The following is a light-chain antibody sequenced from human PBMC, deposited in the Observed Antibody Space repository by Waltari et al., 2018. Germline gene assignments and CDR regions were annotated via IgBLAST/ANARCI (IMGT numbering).Light chain of an antibody. CDR3: QQYFSYPLT. CDR1: QRISSY. Sequence: DIQMTQSPFTLSASIGDRVTITCRASQRISSYLAWYQQKPGKAPKFLIYKVSRLESGVPSRFSGSGSGTEFTLTVTSLQPDDFATYYCQQYFSYPLTFGGGTKVEIK. J-gene: IGKJ4*01. CDR2: KVS. V-gene: IGKV1-5*03.